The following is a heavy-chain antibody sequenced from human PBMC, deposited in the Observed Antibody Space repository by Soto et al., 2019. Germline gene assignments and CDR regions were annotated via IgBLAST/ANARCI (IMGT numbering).Heavy chain of an antibody. J-gene: IGHJ5*02. CDR1: GFTVTSSY. CDR2: VYSGGTL. D-gene: IGHD3-16*01. V-gene: IGHV3-66*01. Sequence: EAQVVESGGGLVQPGGSLRLSCAASGFTVTSSYMSWVRQAPGKGLERVSSVYSGGTLYYADSVRGRFTLSRDNSKNTLFLQMNNVRAEDTAVYYCAREMTAARGGSWGQGALVIVSS. CDR3: AREMTAARGGS.